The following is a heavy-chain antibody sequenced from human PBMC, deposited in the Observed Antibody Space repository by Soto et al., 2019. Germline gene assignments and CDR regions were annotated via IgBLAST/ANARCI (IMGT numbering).Heavy chain of an antibody. CDR3: ALVDVYVTPSPQDV. CDR1: GYTFTRYG. V-gene: IGHV1-18*01. D-gene: IGHD3-16*01. CDR2: INTYNGNT. Sequence: QVQLVQSGAEVKNPGASVKVSCKASGYTFTRYGIGWARQAPGQGLEWMGWINTYNGNTNYAQNVQGRVTLTTDTPTSTAYMELRSLRSNATARYYCALVDVYVTPSPQDVWGQGTTVIVSS. J-gene: IGHJ6*02.